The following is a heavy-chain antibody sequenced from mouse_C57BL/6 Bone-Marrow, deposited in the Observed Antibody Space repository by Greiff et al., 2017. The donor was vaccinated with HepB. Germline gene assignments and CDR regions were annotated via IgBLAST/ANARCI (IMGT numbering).Heavy chain of an antibody. D-gene: IGHD1-1*01. J-gene: IGHJ3*01. CDR2: IDPENGDT. Sequence: EVKVVESGAELVRPGASVKLSCTASGFNIKDDYMHWVKQRPEQGLEWIGWIDPENGDTEYASKFQGKATITADTSSNTAYLQLSSLTSEDTAVYYCIPITTVVGAYWGQGTLVTVSA. CDR3: IPITTVVGAY. V-gene: IGHV14-4*01. CDR1: GFNIKDDY.